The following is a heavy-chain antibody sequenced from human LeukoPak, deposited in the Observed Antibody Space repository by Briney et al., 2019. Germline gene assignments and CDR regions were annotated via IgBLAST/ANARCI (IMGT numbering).Heavy chain of an antibody. D-gene: IGHD2/OR15-2a*01. J-gene: IGHJ6*02. CDR3: AREGFHGPNYYGMDV. V-gene: IGHV3-30-3*01. CDR1: GFTFSSYA. Sequence: PGRSLRLSCAASGFTFSSYAMHWVRQAPGKGLEWVAVISYDGSNKYYADSVKGRFTISRDNSKNTLYLQMNSLRAEDTAVYYCAREGFHGPNYYGMDVWGQGTTVTVSS. CDR2: ISYDGSNK.